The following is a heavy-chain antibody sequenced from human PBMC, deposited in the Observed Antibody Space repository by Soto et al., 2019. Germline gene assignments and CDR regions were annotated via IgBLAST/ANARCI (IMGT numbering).Heavy chain of an antibody. D-gene: IGHD2-21*02. CDR2: TYYRSKWYS. Sequence: PSQTLSLTCGISGDSVSSNSVAWNWIRQSPSRGLEWLGRTYYRSKWYSDYAVSVKSRITINPDTSKNQCSLQLNSVTPEDTALYYCTRGVTARRAFDAWGQGTMVTVSS. V-gene: IGHV6-1*01. J-gene: IGHJ3*01. CDR1: GDSVSSNSVA. CDR3: TRGVTARRAFDA.